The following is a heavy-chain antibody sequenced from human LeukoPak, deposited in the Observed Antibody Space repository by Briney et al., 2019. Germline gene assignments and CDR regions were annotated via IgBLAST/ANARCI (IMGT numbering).Heavy chain of an antibody. CDR2: ISSNGDNT. CDR1: GFTFRSYA. J-gene: IGHJ5*02. D-gene: IGHD1-26*01. Sequence: PGVSLRLSCAASGFTFRSYAMYWVGQAPGKGLEYVSAISSNGDNTYYASSVKGRFTISRDNSKNTLYLQMGSLRAEDMAVYYCARDGVGAYNWFDPWGQGTLVTVSS. CDR3: ARDGVGAYNWFDP. V-gene: IGHV3-64*01.